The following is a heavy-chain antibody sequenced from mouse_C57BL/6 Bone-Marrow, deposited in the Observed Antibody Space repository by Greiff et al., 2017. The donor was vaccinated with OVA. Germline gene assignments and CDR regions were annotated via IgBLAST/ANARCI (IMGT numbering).Heavy chain of an antibody. CDR3: EKQRVLCYYGGSSKYYGV. J-gene: IGHJ1*03. CDR2: ISSGGSYT. Sequence: EVKLVESGGDLVKPGGSLKLSCAASGFTFSSYGMSWVRQTPDKRLEWVATISSGGSYTYYPDSVKGGFTISRDNAKNTLYLQMSSLKSEDTAMYYCEKQRVLCYYGGSSKYYGVQGTGTTVTVST. D-gene: IGHD1-1*01. CDR1: GFTFSSYG. V-gene: IGHV5-6*01.